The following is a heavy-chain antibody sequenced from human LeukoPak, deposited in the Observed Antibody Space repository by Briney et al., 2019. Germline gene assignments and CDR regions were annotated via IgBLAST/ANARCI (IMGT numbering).Heavy chain of an antibody. CDR1: GFTFSSYA. CDR2: ISQDGSDK. CDR3: ARARPSMWIDY. V-gene: IGHV3-30*04. J-gene: IGHJ4*02. D-gene: IGHD5-12*01. Sequence: GGSLRLSCAASGFTFSSYAMYWVRQAPGKGLEWVAVISQDGSDKFYADSVKGRFTIFRDSSKNTLYLQMNSLRPEDTAVYYCARARPSMWIDYWGQGTLVTVSS.